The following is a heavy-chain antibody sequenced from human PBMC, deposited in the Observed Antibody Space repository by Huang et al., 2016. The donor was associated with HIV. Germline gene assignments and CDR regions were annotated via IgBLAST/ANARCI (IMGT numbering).Heavy chain of an antibody. CDR2: LYYTGKR. D-gene: IGHD3-3*01. CDR3: ARNHDFWRGRMFAISYFDV. J-gene: IGHJ2*01. V-gene: IGHV4-39*01. CDR1: GGSINTGRYY. Sequence: QMRFQESDPGLVKPSGTLSLTCTVSGGSINTGRYYWGWIRQPPGKGLEWVGSLYYTGKRHDAPSLKGRLTMSAGTSKNQFSLNLSAVTAADTAIYYCARNHDFWRGRMFAISYFDVWGRGTLVTVAS.